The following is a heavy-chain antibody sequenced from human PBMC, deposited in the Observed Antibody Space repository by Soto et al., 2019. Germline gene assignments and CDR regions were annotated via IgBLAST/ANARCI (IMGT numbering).Heavy chain of an antibody. D-gene: IGHD6-19*01. CDR3: AKNGHWLDVQLDS. CDR1: GGTFGSNG. CDR2: IIPIFGTT. J-gene: IGHJ4*02. V-gene: IGHV1-69*01. Sequence: QVQLVQSGAEVKKPGSSVKVSCKASGGTFGSNGITWARQAPGQGIEWMGGIIPIFGTTNYAQKFQGRVTITADESTSTAYMELSSLSSEDTAVYYCAKNGHWLDVQLDSWGQGTQVTVSS.